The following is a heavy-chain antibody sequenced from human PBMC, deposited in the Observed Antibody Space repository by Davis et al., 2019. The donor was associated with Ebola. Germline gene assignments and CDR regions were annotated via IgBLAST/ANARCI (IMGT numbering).Heavy chain of an antibody. Sequence: PGGSLRLSCAASGFTFTNYAMSWVRQAPGKGLEWVSVVSAPGVVTYYADSVKGRFTISRDNSKNTVHLQMNNLGDDDSAIYYCARGGYSTQGPDYWGQGTLVTVSS. J-gene: IGHJ4*02. CDR2: VSAPGVVT. CDR1: GFTFTNYA. D-gene: IGHD6-13*01. V-gene: IGHV3-23*01. CDR3: ARGGYSTQGPDY.